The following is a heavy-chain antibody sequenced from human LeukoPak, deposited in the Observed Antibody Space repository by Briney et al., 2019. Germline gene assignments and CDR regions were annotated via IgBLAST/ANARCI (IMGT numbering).Heavy chain of an antibody. CDR2: INHSGST. CDR1: GGSFSGYY. CDR3: ARAPTQDDYYGSGSYYSVGWFDP. V-gene: IGHV4-34*01. D-gene: IGHD3-10*01. Sequence: PSETLSLTCAVYGGSFSGYYWSWIRQPPGKGLEWIGEINHSGSTNYNPSLKSRVTISVDTSKNQFSLKLSSVTAADTAVYYCARAPTQDDYYGSGSYYSVGWFDPWGQGTLVTVSS. J-gene: IGHJ5*02.